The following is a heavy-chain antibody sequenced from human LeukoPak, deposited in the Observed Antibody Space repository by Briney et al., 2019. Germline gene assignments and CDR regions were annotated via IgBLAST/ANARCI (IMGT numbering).Heavy chain of an antibody. CDR1: GCTFTSYD. D-gene: IGHD2-15*01. CDR2: MNPNSGNT. CDR3: ARGPLRRRSGGGNWFDP. V-gene: IGHV1-8*01. Sequence: ASVKVSCKASGCTFTSYDINWVRQATGQGLEWMGWMNPNSGNTGYAQKFQGRVTMTRNTSISTAYMELSSLRSEDTAVYYCARGPLRRRSGGGNWFDPWGQGTLVTVSS. J-gene: IGHJ5*02.